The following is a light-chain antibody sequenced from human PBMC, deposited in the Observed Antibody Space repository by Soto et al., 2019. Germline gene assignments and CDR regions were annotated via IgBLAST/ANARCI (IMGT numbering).Light chain of an antibody. CDR1: QSVSSSY. J-gene: IGKJ3*01. CDR2: GAS. V-gene: IGKV3-20*01. CDR3: QQYGTSPFT. Sequence: EIVLTQSPGTLSLSPGERATFSCRASQSVSSSYLAWYQQKPGQAPRLLIYGASSRATGIPDSFSGSGSGTDFTLTISRLEPEDFPVYYCQQYGTSPFTFGPGTKVDIK.